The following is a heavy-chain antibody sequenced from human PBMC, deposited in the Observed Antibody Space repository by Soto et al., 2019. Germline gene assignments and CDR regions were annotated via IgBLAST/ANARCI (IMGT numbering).Heavy chain of an antibody. Sequence: PGESLKISCKGSGYSFTSYWISWVRQMPGKGLEWMGRIDPSDSYTNYSPSFQGHVTISADKSISTAYLQWNSLKASDTAMYYCARLLYYDILTGSYYYYGMDVWGQGTMVTVSS. CDR2: IDPSDSYT. CDR3: ARLLYYDILTGSYYYYGMDV. CDR1: GYSFTSYW. D-gene: IGHD3-9*01. V-gene: IGHV5-10-1*01. J-gene: IGHJ6*02.